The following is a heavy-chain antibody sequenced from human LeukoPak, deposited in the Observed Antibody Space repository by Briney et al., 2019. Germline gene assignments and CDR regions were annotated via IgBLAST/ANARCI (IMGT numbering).Heavy chain of an antibody. CDR2: IKQDGNAK. J-gene: IGHJ6*02. Sequence: PGGSLRLSCEASGFIFSSYWMSWVRQAPGMGLEWVASIKQDGNAKHYVESVKGRFTISRDNAKKSLYLQMDNLRVEDTAVYYCVREGGGGLGYCRGGSCYAMDAWGQGTTVTVSS. V-gene: IGHV3-7*01. CDR3: VREGGGGLGYCRGGSCYAMDA. D-gene: IGHD2-15*01. CDR1: GFIFSSYW.